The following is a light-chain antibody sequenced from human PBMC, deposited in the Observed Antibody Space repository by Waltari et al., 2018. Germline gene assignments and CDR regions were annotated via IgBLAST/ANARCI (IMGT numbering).Light chain of an antibody. J-gene: IGKJ4*01. Sequence: EIVLTQSPATRPFSPGERPTSSCRASQSVTYFLAWFQQKPGQAPRLLIYDASTRATGIPARFSGSGSGTDFTLTISSLEPEDFAVYYCQQRTNWPLTFGGGTKVEIK. V-gene: IGKV3-11*01. CDR2: DAS. CDR1: QSVTYF. CDR3: QQRTNWPLT.